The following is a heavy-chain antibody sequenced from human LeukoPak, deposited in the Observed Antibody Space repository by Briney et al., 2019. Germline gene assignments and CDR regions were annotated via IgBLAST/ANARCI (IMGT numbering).Heavy chain of an antibody. CDR3: ARETFGYSSSWYVRWFDP. V-gene: IGHV3-53*01. D-gene: IGHD6-13*01. CDR1: GFTVSSNY. Sequence: GGSLRLSCAASGFTVSSNYMSWVRQAPGKGLEWVSVIYSGGSTYYADSVKSRFTISRDNSKNTLYLQMNSLRAEDTAVYYCARETFGYSSSWYVRWFDPWGQGTLVTVSS. J-gene: IGHJ5*02. CDR2: IYSGGST.